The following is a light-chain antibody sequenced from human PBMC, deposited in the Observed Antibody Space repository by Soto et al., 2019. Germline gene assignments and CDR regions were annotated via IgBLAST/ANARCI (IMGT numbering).Light chain of an antibody. CDR2: AAC. CDR1: QSIYSS. V-gene: IGKV1-39*01. CDR3: QETDSTPSS. J-gene: IGKJ2*01. Sequence: IQMTQSPSSLSASVGDRVTITCRASQSIYSSLNWYQQKPGKAPKLLIYAACSLQSGVPSRFSGRGSGTDFTLTISSVQPEDFATYYCQETDSTPSSFGQGNKFELQ.